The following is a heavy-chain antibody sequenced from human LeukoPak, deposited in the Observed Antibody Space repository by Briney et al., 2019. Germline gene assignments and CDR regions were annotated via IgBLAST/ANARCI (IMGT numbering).Heavy chain of an antibody. CDR2: ISGRVGTI. CDR1: GFTFSDFS. J-gene: IGHJ6*03. V-gene: IGHV3-48*04. CDR3: ARDRVVDTAKIGSFYYFYMDV. D-gene: IGHD5-18*01. Sequence: GSLSLSCVASGFTFSDFSMNWVRQAPVTGLEWFSYISGRVGTIYYAYSVKGRFSISRDNAKRSLYLQVNSLRAEDTAVYFCARDRVVDTAKIGSFYYFYMDVWGKGTTVTVS.